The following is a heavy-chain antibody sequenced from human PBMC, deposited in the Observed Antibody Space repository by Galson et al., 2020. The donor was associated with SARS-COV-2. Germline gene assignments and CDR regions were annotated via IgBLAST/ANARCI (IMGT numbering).Heavy chain of an antibody. D-gene: IGHD2-8*01. CDR3: ATNTGFFYYYGMDV. CDR2: INHSGST. Sequence: SETLSLICAVYGGSFSGYYWSWIRQPPGKGLEWIGEINHSGSTNYNPSLKSRVTISVDTSKNQFSLQLSSVTAADTAVYYCATNTGFFYYYGMDVWGTGTTVTVSS. CDR1: GGSFSGYY. V-gene: IGHV4-34*01. J-gene: IGHJ6*04.